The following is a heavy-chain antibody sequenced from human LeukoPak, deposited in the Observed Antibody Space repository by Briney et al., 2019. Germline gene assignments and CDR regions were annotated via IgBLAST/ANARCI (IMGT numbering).Heavy chain of an antibody. D-gene: IGHD3-10*01. J-gene: IGHJ4*02. CDR3: ATTPGAIIVADPDY. Sequence: GGSLRLSCAASGFTFSSYSMNWVLQAPGKGLEWVSSISSSSSYIYYADSVKVRFTISRANAKNSLYLQMNSLRAEYTAVYDCATTPGAIIVADPDYWGQGTLVAVSS. CDR2: ISSSSSYI. V-gene: IGHV3-21*01. CDR1: GFTFSSYS.